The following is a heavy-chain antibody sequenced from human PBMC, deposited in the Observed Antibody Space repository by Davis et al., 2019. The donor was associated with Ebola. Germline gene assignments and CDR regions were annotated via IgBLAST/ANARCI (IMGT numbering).Heavy chain of an antibody. V-gene: IGHV3-7*03. Sequence: GESLKISCAASGFTFSSYWMSWVRQAPGKGLEWVANIKQDGSEKYYVDSVKGRFTISRDNAKNSLYLQMNSLRAEDTAVYYCARQQVVGEFFDYWGQGTLVTVSS. J-gene: IGHJ4*02. CDR3: ARQQVVGEFFDY. CDR1: GFTFSSYW. D-gene: IGHD6-13*01. CDR2: IKQDGSEK.